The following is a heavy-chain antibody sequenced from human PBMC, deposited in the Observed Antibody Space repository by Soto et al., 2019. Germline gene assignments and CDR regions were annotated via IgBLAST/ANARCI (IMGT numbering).Heavy chain of an antibody. Sequence: QVHLVQSGAEVKKPGASVKVSCKGSGYAFTTYGITWVRQAPGQGLEWMGWISAHNGNTNYAQKLQVRVTVTRYTSTSTAYMELRSLRSYDTAVYYCSRGSYGDYWGQGALVTVSS. J-gene: IGHJ4*02. D-gene: IGHD1-26*01. CDR3: SRGSYGDY. CDR1: GYAFTTYG. V-gene: IGHV1-18*01. CDR2: ISAHNGNT.